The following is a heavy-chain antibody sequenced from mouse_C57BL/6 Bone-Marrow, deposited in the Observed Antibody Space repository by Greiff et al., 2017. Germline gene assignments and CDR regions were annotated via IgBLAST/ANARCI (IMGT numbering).Heavy chain of an antibody. D-gene: IGHD2-4*01. V-gene: IGHV1-39*01. CDR3: ARGYDYDYAMDY. J-gene: IGHJ4*01. Sequence: VQLQQSGPELVKPGASVKISCKASGYSFTDYNMNWVKQSNGKSLEWIGVINPNNGTTSYNQKFKGKATLTVDQSSITAYMQLNSLTSADSAVYYCARGYDYDYAMDYWGQGTSVTVSS. CDR2: INPNNGTT. CDR1: GYSFTDYN.